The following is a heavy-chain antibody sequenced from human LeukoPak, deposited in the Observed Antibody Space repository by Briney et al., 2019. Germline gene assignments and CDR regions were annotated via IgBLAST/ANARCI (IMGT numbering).Heavy chain of an antibody. CDR3: AKDLRDRSGYYFFPNYYFDY. D-gene: IGHD3-22*01. CDR2: ISGSGGST. J-gene: IGHJ4*02. Sequence: PGGSLRLSCAASGFTFSSYAMSWVRQAPGKGLEWVSAISGSGGSTYYADSVKGRFTISRDNSKNTLYLQMNSLRAEDTAVYYCAKDLRDRSGYYFFPNYYFDYWGQGTLVTVSS. V-gene: IGHV3-23*01. CDR1: GFTFSSYA.